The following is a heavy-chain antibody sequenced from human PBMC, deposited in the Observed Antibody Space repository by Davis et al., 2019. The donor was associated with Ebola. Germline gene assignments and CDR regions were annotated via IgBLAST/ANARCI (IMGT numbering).Heavy chain of an antibody. J-gene: IGHJ5*02. CDR1: GFTFSSYS. V-gene: IGHV3-21*01. CDR3: ARATRGWFDP. D-gene: IGHD1-1*01. Sequence: PAGSLTLSCAASGFTFSSYSMNWVRQAPGKGLEWVSSISSSSSYIYYADSVKGRFTISRDNAKNTLYLQMNSLRAEDTAVYYCARATRGWFDPWGQGTLVTVSS. CDR2: ISSSSSYI.